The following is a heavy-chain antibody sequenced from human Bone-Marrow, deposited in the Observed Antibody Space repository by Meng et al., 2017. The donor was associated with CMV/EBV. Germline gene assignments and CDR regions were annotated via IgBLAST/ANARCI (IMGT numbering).Heavy chain of an antibody. J-gene: IGHJ5*02. CDR3: ARRSRSTSRKGGNWFDP. D-gene: IGHD2-2*01. CDR2: INSDGSST. CDR1: GFTFSSYW. V-gene: IGHV3-74*01. Sequence: GGSLRLSCAASGFTFSSYWMHWVRQAPGKGLVWVSRINSDGSSTSYADSVKGRFTISRDNAKNSLYLQMNSLRAEDTAVYYCARRSRSTSRKGGNWFDPWGQGTLVTVSS.